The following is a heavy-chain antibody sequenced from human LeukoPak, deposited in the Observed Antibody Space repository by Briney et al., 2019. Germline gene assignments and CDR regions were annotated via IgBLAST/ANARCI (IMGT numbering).Heavy chain of an antibody. Sequence: SETLSLTCAVYGGSFSGYYWSWIRQPPGKGLEWIGEINHSGSTNYNPSLKSRVTISVDTSKNQLSLKLSSVTAADTAVYYCARATGWYYYGSGSYYNPWGQGTLVTVSS. J-gene: IGHJ5*02. V-gene: IGHV4-34*01. CDR3: ARATGWYYYGSGSYYNP. CDR1: GGSFSGYY. D-gene: IGHD3-10*01. CDR2: INHSGST.